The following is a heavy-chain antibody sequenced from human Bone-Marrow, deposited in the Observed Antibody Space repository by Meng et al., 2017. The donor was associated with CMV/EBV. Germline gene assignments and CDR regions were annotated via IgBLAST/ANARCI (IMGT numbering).Heavy chain of an antibody. CDR3: TTDVEYFSGYYRYYFDY. J-gene: IGHJ4*02. D-gene: IGHD3-22*01. V-gene: IGHV3-15*01. CDR2: IKSKTDGGTT. Sequence: GGSLRLSCATSGFTFGGYGMHWVRQAPGKGLEWVGRIKSKTDGGTTDYAAPVKGRFTISRDDSKNTLYLQMNSLKTEDTAVYYCTTDVEYFSGYYRYYFDYWGKGTLVPVSS. CDR1: GFTFGGYG.